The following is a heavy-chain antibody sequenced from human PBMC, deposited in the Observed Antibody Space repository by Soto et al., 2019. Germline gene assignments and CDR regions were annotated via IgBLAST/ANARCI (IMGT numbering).Heavy chain of an antibody. CDR3: ARDVAGVRGYYYYGMDV. D-gene: IGHD6-19*01. V-gene: IGHV3-53*01. Sequence: EVQLVESGGGLIQPGGSLRLSCAASGFTVSSNYMSWVRQAPGKGLEWVSVIYSGGSTYYADSVKGRFTISRDNSKNXXDLQMNSLRAEDTAVYYCARDVAGVRGYYYYGMDVWGQGTTVTVSS. J-gene: IGHJ6*02. CDR1: GFTVSSNY. CDR2: IYSGGST.